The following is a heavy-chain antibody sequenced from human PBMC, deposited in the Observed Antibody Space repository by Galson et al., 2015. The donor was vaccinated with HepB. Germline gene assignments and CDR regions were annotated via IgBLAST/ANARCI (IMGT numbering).Heavy chain of an antibody. CDR1: GFTFGDYY. V-gene: IGHV3-11*06. CDR2: ISSTTTYT. Sequence: SLRLSCAVAGFTFGDYYMSWIRQAPGKGLEWSSYISSTTTYTNYTDSVKGRLTISRDNAKNSLYLQMNSLRVEDTAVYYCVRRVGAGTFGYWGQGTLVTVSS. CDR3: VRRVGAGTFGY. D-gene: IGHD1-26*01. J-gene: IGHJ4*02.